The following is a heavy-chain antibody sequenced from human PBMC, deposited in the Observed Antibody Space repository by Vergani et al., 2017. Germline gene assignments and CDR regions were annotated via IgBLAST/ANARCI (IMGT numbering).Heavy chain of an antibody. CDR2: ISSSSSTI. D-gene: IGHD2-21*02. J-gene: IGHJ4*02. CDR3: ARFLVVTPLDY. Sequence: QVQLVESGGGLVKPGGSLRLSCAASGFTFSDYYMTWIRQAPGKGLEWISFISSSSSTIYYADSVKGRFTISRDNAKNSLYLQMNSLRAEDTAVYYCARFLVVTPLDYWGQGTLVTVSS. CDR1: GFTFSDYY. V-gene: IGHV3-11*04.